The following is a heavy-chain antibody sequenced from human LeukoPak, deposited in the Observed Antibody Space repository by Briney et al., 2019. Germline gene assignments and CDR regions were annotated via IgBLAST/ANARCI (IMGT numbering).Heavy chain of an antibody. CDR1: GFNFSSYE. CDR3: ARDSRAVGDAFDI. J-gene: IGHJ3*02. CDR2: ISTSGTIT. Sequence: GGSLRLSCAASGFNFSSYEMNWVRQAPGKGLEWVSYISTSGTITYYADSVKGRFTISRDNAKNSLHLQMNSLRVEDTAVYYCARDSRAVGDAFDIWGQGTMVTVSS. D-gene: IGHD3-16*01. V-gene: IGHV3-48*03.